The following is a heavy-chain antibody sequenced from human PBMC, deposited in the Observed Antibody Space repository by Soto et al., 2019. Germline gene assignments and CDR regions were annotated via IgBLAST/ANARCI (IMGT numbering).Heavy chain of an antibody. Sequence: ASVKVSCKASGYTFTGYYMHWVRQAPGQGLEWMGWINPNSGGTDYAQKFQGRVTMTRDTSISTAYMELSRLRSDDTAVYYCAGGVLSGSYYNWFDPWGQGTLVTVSS. CDR1: GYTFTGYY. V-gene: IGHV1-2*02. D-gene: IGHD1-26*01. CDR3: AGGVLSGSYYNWFDP. CDR2: INPNSGGT. J-gene: IGHJ5*02.